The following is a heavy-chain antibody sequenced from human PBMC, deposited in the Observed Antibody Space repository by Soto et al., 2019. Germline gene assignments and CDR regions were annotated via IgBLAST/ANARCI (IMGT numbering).Heavy chain of an antibody. J-gene: IGHJ5*02. CDR3: VRDGTKTLRDWFDP. V-gene: IGHV4-4*07. CDR2: IYATGTT. Sequence: SETLSLTCTVSGASISGFYWSWIRKSAGKGLEWIGRIYATGTTDYNPSLKSRVMMSVDTSKKQFSLKLRSVTATDTAVYYCVRDGTKTLRDWFDPWGQGISVTVSS. CDR1: GASISGFY. D-gene: IGHD1-1*01.